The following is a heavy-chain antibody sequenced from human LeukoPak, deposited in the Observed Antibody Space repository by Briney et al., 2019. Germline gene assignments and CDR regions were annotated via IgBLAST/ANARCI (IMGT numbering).Heavy chain of an antibody. D-gene: IGHD4-11*01. CDR3: ARKDYSNYDLWDAFDI. Sequence: GGSLRLSCAASGFTFITYSMNWVRQAPGKGLEWVSSISSSSTYIYYADSVKGRFTISRDNAKNSLYLQMNSLRAEDTAVYYCARKDYSNYDLWDAFDIWGQGTVVTVSS. CDR2: ISSSSTYI. J-gene: IGHJ3*02. CDR1: GFTFITYS. V-gene: IGHV3-21*01.